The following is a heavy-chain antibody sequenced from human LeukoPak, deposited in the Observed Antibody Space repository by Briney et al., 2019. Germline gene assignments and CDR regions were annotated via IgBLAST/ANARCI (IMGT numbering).Heavy chain of an antibody. CDR2: IYHSGST. V-gene: IGHV4-30-2*01. CDR1: GGSISSGGYS. CDR3: ARKYDSGWYDY. Sequence: SETLSLTCAVSGGSISSGGYSWSWIRQPPGKGLEWIGYIYHSGSTYYNPSLKSRVTISVDRSKNQFSLKLSSMTAVDTAVYYCARKYDSGWYDYWGQGILVTVSS. D-gene: IGHD6-19*01. J-gene: IGHJ4*02.